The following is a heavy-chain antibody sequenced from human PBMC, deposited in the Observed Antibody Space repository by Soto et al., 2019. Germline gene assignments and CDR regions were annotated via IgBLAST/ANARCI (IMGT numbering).Heavy chain of an antibody. CDR1: GFTVSSNY. CDR2: IYSGGST. CDR3: ASRVTYYYDSSGYYYGGYFDY. V-gene: IGHV3-66*01. Sequence: GGSLRLSCAASGFTVSSNYMSWVRQAPWKGLEWVSVIYSGGSTYYADSVKGRFTISRDNSKNTLYLQMNSLRAEDTAVYYCASRVTYYYDSSGYYYGGYFDYWGQGTLVTVSS. D-gene: IGHD3-22*01. J-gene: IGHJ4*02.